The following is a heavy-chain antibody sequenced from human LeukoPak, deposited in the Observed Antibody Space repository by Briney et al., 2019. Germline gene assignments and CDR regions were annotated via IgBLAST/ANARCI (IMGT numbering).Heavy chain of an antibody. CDR1: GGSISSYY. D-gene: IGHD6-13*01. J-gene: IGHJ1*01. CDR3: ARAPSYSSSWYGRFQH. Sequence: PSETLSLTCTVSGGSISSYYWSWIRQPPGKGLEWIGYIYYSGSTNYNPSLKSRVTISVDTSKNQFSLKLSSVTAADTAVYYCARAPSYSSSWYGRFQHWGQGTLVTVSS. V-gene: IGHV4-59*01. CDR2: IYYSGST.